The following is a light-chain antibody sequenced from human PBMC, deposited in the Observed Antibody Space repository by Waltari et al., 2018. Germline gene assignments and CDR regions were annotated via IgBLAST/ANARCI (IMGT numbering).Light chain of an antibody. CDR2: EVF. V-gene: IGLV2-23*02. CDR3: CSYAGRGTYV. Sequence: QSALTQPASVSGTPGQSITISCSGTTSDVGSYDLVSWSQQHPGEAPQLLICEVFKRPPDTSSRFSCPKSGSTASLTISGLRPEDEADYYCCSYAGRGTYVFGSGTKVTVL. J-gene: IGLJ1*01. CDR1: TSDVGSYDL.